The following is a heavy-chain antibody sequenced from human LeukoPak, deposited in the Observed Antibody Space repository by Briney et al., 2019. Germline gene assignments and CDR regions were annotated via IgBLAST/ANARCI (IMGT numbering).Heavy chain of an antibody. Sequence: GRSLRLSCAASGFTFSSYAMHWVRQAPGKGLEWVAVISYDGSNKYYADSVKGRFTISRDNSKNTLYLQMNSLRAEDTAVYYCARDLNWGTYWGQGTLVSVSS. CDR3: ARDLNWGTY. D-gene: IGHD7-27*01. CDR1: GFTFSSYA. V-gene: IGHV3-30*04. CDR2: ISYDGSNK. J-gene: IGHJ4*02.